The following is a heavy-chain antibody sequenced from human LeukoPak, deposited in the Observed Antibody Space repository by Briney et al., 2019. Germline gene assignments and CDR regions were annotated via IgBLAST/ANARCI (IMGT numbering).Heavy chain of an antibody. Sequence: GGSLRLSCAASGFTFSTYWMSWVRQTPGKVLEWVANIKQDGSEKYYLDSVTGRFTISRDNAKNSLYLQMNSLRAEDTAVYYCATYFDYWGQGTLVTVSS. J-gene: IGHJ4*02. CDR1: GFTFSTYW. CDR2: IKQDGSEK. CDR3: ATYFDY. V-gene: IGHV3-7*01.